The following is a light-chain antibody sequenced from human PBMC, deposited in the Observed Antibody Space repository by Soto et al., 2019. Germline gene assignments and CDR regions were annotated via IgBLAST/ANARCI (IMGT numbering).Light chain of an antibody. J-gene: IGKJ3*01. CDR2: AAS. CDR3: QQLNSYPPFT. CDR1: QGISSF. V-gene: IGKV1-9*01. Sequence: IQLTQSPSSLSASVGDRVTISCRASQGISSFLAWYQQKPGKAPKLLIYAASTLQSGVPSRFSGSGSGTXXXXTISSLQPEDFATYYCQQLNSYPPFTFGPGTKVDIK.